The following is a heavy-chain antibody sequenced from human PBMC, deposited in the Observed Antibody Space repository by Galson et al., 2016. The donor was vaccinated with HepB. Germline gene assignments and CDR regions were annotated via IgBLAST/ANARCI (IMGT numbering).Heavy chain of an antibody. CDR3: ARGGGRPTGDAFDV. J-gene: IGHJ3*01. V-gene: IGHV3-33*01. D-gene: IGHD2-15*01. Sequence: SLRLSCAASGFSFSNNVMHWVRQAPGKGLEWVAIVFYDGGKKYYADSVKGRFTISRDNFENAVYLEMNNLRAEDTCVYYCARGGGRPTGDAFDVWGLGTMVTVSS. CDR2: VFYDGGKK. CDR1: GFSFSNNV.